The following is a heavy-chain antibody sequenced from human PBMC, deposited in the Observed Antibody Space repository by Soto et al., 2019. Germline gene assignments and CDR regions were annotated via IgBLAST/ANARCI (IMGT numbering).Heavy chain of an antibody. J-gene: IGHJ6*02. CDR3: AKDNYVFCCLDANHCDVIDV. CDR1: GFTFSSYA. CDR2: ISGSGGST. V-gene: IGHV3-23*01. D-gene: IGHD3-3*01. Sequence: GGSLRLSCAASGFTFSSYAMSWVRQAPGKGLECVSAISGSGGSTYYADSVKGRFTISRDNSKNTLYLQMNSLRAEDMAVYYCAKDNYVFCCLDANHCDVIDVRTQGTTVTVS.